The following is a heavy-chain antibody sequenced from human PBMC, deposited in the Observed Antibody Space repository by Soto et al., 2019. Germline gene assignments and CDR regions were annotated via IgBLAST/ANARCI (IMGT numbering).Heavy chain of an antibody. V-gene: IGHV1-46*01. CDR2: INPSGGST. Sequence: QVQLVQSGAEVKKPGASVKVSRKASGYTFTSYYMHWVRQAPGQGLEWMGIINPSGGSTSYAQKFQGRVTMTRDTSTSTVYMELSSLRSEDTAVYYCARAGYPSSYYYGMDVWGQGTTVTVSS. CDR3: ARAGYPSSYYYGMDV. CDR1: GYTFTSYY. J-gene: IGHJ6*02. D-gene: IGHD5-12*01.